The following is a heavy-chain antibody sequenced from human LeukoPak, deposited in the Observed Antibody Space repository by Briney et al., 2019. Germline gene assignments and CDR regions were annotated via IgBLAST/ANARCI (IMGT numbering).Heavy chain of an antibody. CDR1: GFTFSSYW. V-gene: IGHV3-15*06. Sequence: GGSLRLFCAASGFTFSSYWMHWVRQAPGKGLVWVSRIQTDGSSTNYAAPVKGRFTISRDDSKNTLVLQMNSLKTEDTAVYYCTTVIYCSSTSCYAWSDYYYMDVWGKGTTVTVSS. CDR3: TTVIYCSSTSCYAWSDYYYMDV. J-gene: IGHJ6*03. CDR2: IQTDGSST. D-gene: IGHD2-2*01.